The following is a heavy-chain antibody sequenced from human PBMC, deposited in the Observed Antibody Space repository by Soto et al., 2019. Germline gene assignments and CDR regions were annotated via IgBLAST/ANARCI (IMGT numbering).Heavy chain of an antibody. D-gene: IGHD2-15*01. CDR1: GFTFDDYA. J-gene: IGHJ3*02. Sequence: SLRLSFAASGFTFDDYAMHWVRQAPGKGLEWVSGISWNSGSIGYADSVEGRFTISRDNAKNSLYLQMNSLRAEDTALYYCAKDNLLLGGFDAFDIWGQGTMVTVSS. CDR3: AKDNLLLGGFDAFDI. CDR2: ISWNSGSI. V-gene: IGHV3-9*01.